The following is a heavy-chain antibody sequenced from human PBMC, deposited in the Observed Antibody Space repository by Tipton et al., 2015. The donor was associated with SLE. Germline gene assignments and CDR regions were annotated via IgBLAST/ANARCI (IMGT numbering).Heavy chain of an antibody. Sequence: LSLTCTVSAGSISSGGYYWNWIRQHPGKGLEWIGYIHHSGSTSYTPSLESRLTISVDTSKNQFSLKLNSVTAADTAVYYCARGGVGGYDYFDFWGQGTLVTVSS. CDR2: IHHSGST. CDR3: ARGGVGGYDYFDF. D-gene: IGHD5-12*01. J-gene: IGHJ4*02. CDR1: AGSISSGGYY. V-gene: IGHV4-31*03.